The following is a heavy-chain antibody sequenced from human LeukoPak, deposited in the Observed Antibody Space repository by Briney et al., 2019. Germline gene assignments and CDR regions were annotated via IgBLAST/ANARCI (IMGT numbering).Heavy chain of an antibody. J-gene: IGHJ3*02. CDR1: GFTFTSSA. V-gene: IGHV1-58*01. D-gene: IGHD3-22*01. Sequence: GASVKVSCKASGFTFTSSAVQWVRQARGQRLEWIGWIVVGSGNTNYAQKFQERVTITRDMSTSTAYMELSSLRSEDTAVYYCAAVRRAAALHYYEQSGALDIWGQGTMVTVSS. CDR2: IVVGSGNT. CDR3: AAVRRAAALHYYEQSGALDI.